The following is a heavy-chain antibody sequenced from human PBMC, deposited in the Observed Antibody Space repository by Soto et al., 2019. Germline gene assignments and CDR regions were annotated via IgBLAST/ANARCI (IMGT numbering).Heavy chain of an antibody. J-gene: IGHJ4*02. Sequence: GGALRLSCAASGFTFSSYAMHWVRQAPGKGLEWVSAISSSGGSTYYADSVKGRFTISRDNSKNTLYLQMNSLRAEDTAVYYCAKDRKTTTTYFDYWGQGTLVTVSS. CDR2: ISSSGGST. D-gene: IGHD4-4*01. V-gene: IGHV3-23*01. CDR1: GFTFSSYA. CDR3: AKDRKTTTTYFDY.